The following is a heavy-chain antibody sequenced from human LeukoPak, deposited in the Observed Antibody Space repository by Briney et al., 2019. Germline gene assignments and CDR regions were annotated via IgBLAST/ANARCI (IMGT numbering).Heavy chain of an antibody. CDR1: GVTFSSYS. J-gene: IGHJ4*02. V-gene: IGHV3-21*01. CDR2: ISSSSSYI. D-gene: IGHD3-16*02. CDR3: ARGPSIMITFGGVIVLPHFDY. Sequence: GGSLRLSCAASGVTFSSYSMNWVRQAPGKGLEWVSSISSSSSYIYYADSVKGRFTISRDNAKNSLYLQMNSLRAEDTAVYYCARGPSIMITFGGVIVLPHFDYWGQGTLVTVSS.